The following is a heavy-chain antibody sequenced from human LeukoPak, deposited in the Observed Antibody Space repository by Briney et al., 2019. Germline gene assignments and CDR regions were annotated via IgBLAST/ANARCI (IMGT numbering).Heavy chain of an antibody. CDR3: AREGYCSSTSCYIRGTSYFDY. CDR2: INWNGGST. J-gene: IGHJ4*02. V-gene: IGHV3-20*04. D-gene: IGHD2-2*02. Sequence: QPGGSLRLSCAASGFTFDDYGMSWVRQAPGKGLEWVSGINWNGGSTGYADSVKGRFTISRDNAKNSLYLRMNSLRAEDTALYYCAREGYCSSTSCYIRGTSYFDYWGQGTLVTVSS. CDR1: GFTFDDYG.